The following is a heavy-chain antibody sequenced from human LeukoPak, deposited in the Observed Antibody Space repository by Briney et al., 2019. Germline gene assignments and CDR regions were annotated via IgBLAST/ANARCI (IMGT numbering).Heavy chain of an antibody. D-gene: IGHD4-17*01. CDR3: AMTTVTTHYNWFDP. CDR1: GGSISSSSYY. Sequence: PSETLSLTCTVSGGSISSSSYYWGWIRQPPGKGLEWIGGIYYSGSTYYNPSLKSRVTISVDTSKNQFSLKLSSVTAADTAVYYCAMTTVTTHYNWFDPWGQGTLVTVSS. J-gene: IGHJ5*02. CDR2: IYYSGST. V-gene: IGHV4-39*07.